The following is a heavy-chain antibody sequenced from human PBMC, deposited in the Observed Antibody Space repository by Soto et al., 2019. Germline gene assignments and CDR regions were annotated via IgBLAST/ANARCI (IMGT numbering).Heavy chain of an antibody. CDR3: AKILSMVTSYYYGMDV. CDR2: ISDSGANT. J-gene: IGHJ6*02. D-gene: IGHD4-17*01. V-gene: IGHV3-23*01. Sequence: GGSLRLSCAASGFTFSTYPMIWVRQAPGKGLECVGSISDSGANTYYADSVRGRFTISRDNSKNTLYLQMNSLRDDDTAVYYCAKILSMVTSYYYGMDVWGHGTTGTVSS. CDR1: GFTFSTYP.